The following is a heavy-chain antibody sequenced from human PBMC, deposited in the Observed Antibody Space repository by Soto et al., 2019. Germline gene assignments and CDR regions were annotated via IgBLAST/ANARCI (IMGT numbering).Heavy chain of an antibody. CDR3: ARGPSRDDYVGGSYRFPYYYGMDV. J-gene: IGHJ6*02. D-gene: IGHD3-16*02. V-gene: IGHV1-2*04. Sequence: ASVKVSCKASGYTFTGYYMHWVRQAPGQGLEWMGWINPNSGGTNYAQKFQGWVTMTRDTSISTAYMELSRLRSDDTAVYYCARGPSRDDYVGGSYRFPYYYGMDVWGQGTTVTVSS. CDR2: INPNSGGT. CDR1: GYTFTGYY.